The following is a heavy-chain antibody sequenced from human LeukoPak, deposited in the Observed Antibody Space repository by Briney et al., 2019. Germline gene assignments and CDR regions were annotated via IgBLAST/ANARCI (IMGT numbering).Heavy chain of an antibody. CDR2: ISGSGGST. CDR1: GFTFSSYS. D-gene: IGHD3-22*01. CDR3: AKAITMIVVGLDAFDI. J-gene: IGHJ3*02. V-gene: IGHV3-23*01. Sequence: GGSLRLSCAASGFTFSSYSMSWVRQAPGKGLEWVSAISGSGGSTYYADSVKGRFTISRDNSKNTLYLQMNSLRAEDTAVYYCAKAITMIVVGLDAFDIWGQGTMVTVSS.